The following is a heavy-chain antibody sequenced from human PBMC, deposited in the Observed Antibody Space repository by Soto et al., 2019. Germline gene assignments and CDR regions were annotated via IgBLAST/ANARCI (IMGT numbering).Heavy chain of an antibody. Sequence: QVQLVQSGAEVKKPGASVKVSCKASGYSFTSYDINWLRQATGQGLEWMGWMNPNSGNTGYAEKFQGRVTMTRNTSISTAYMELSSLRSEDTDVYYCAVYGGNRYWYFDLWGRGTLVTVSS. CDR1: GYSFTSYD. J-gene: IGHJ2*01. V-gene: IGHV1-8*01. CDR3: AVYGGNRYWYFDL. D-gene: IGHD4-17*01. CDR2: MNPNSGNT.